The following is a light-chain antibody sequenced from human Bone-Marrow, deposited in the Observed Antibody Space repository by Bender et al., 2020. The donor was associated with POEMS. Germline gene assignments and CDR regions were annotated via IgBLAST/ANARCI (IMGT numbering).Light chain of an antibody. CDR1: SSDIGGDNF. J-gene: IGLJ1*01. CDR2: DVF. V-gene: IGLV2-14*03. Sequence: QSALTQPASVSGSPGQTITISCSGVSSDIGGDNFVSWYQHHSGTAPKLTIYDVFNRPSGVSDRFSGSRSGNTASLTISGLQAEDEADYYCCSYAHSFTYVFGSGTKVTV. CDR3: CSYAHSFTYV.